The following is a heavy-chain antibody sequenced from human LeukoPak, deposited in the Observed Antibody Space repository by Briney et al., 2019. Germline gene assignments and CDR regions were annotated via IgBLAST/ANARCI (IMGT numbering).Heavy chain of an antibody. Sequence: GRSLRLSCAASGFTFSSYAMHWVRQAPGKGLEWVAVISYDGSNKYYADSVKGRFAISRDNSKNTLYLQMNSLGAEDTAVYYCARGLRLGELSFRPAFDIWGQGTMVTVSS. V-gene: IGHV3-30*09. D-gene: IGHD3-16*02. J-gene: IGHJ3*02. CDR2: ISYDGSNK. CDR3: ARGLRLGELSFRPAFDI. CDR1: GFTFSSYA.